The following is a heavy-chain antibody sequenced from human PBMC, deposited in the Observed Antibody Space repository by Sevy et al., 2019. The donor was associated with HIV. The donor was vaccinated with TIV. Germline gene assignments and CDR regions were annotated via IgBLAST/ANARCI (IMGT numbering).Heavy chain of an antibody. J-gene: IGHJ4*02. Sequence: GGSLRLSCTASGFTFGDYCMSWVRQAPGKGLEWVAFLKSDVYGGTVDHAASVGGRFVISRDDSKTIAYLQMNDLKTEETSVYYCTRWKAAQSIFDYWGQGALVTVSS. CDR1: GFTFGDYC. D-gene: IGHD6-13*01. V-gene: IGHV3-49*04. CDR3: TRWKAAQSIFDY. CDR2: LKSDVYGGTV.